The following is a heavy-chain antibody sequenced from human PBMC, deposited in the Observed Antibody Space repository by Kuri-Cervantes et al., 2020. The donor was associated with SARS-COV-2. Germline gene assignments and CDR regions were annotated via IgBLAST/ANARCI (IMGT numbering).Heavy chain of an antibody. J-gene: IGHJ6*02. CDR2: INHTGST. CDR1: GGSFNNYY. CDR3: ATARGVLRFLVWLLPLDV. V-gene: IGHV4-34*09. Sequence: SETLSLTCAVYGGSFNNYYWYWIRKPPGKGLEWIGEINHTGSTDYNPSLKSRVTISVDTSKNQFSLKLSSVTAADTAVYNCATARGVLRFLVWLLPLDVWGQGTTVTVSS. D-gene: IGHD3-3*01.